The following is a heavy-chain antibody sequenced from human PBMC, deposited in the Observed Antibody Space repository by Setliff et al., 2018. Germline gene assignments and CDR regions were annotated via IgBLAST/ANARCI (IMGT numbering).Heavy chain of an antibody. V-gene: IGHV5-51*01. J-gene: IGHJ4*02. CDR2: IYPGDSDT. CDR3: ARESYDSSGYIYYFDY. D-gene: IGHD3-22*01. CDR1: GYSFTSYW. Sequence: GESLKISCKGSGYSFTSYWIGWVRQMPGKGLEWMGIIYPGDSDTRYSPSFQGQVTISADKSISTAYLQWSSLKASDTAMYYCARESYDSSGYIYYFDYWGQGTQVT.